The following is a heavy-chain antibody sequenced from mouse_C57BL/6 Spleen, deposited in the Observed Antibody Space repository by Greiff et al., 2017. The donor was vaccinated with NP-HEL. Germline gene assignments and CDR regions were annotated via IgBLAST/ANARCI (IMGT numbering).Heavy chain of an antibody. V-gene: IGHV5-4*01. J-gene: IGHJ1*03. CDR2: ISDGGSYT. CDR1: GFTFSSYA. D-gene: IGHD1-1*01. Sequence: EVQLVESGGGLVKPGGSLKLSCAASGFTFSSYAMSWVRQTPEKRLEWVATISDGGSYTYYPDNVKGRVTISRDNAKNNLYLQMSHLKSEDTAMYYCARGVYYYGSSTHWYFDVWGTGTTVTVSS. CDR3: ARGVYYYGSSTHWYFDV.